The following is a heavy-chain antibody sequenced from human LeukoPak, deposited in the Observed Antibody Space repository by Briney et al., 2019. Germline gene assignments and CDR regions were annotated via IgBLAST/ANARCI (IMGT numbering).Heavy chain of an antibody. CDR3: ARGFLEWLLGSGSYYYYMDV. J-gene: IGHJ6*03. CDR2: ISAYKGHT. V-gene: IGHV1-18*01. D-gene: IGHD3-3*01. Sequence: ASVKVSCKTSGYTFTNSNISWVRQAPGQGLEWMGWISAYKGHTNYAQKLQGRVNMTTDTSTSTAYMELSSLRSEDTAVYYCARGFLEWLLGSGSYYYYMDVWGKGTTVTVSS. CDR1: GYTFTNSN.